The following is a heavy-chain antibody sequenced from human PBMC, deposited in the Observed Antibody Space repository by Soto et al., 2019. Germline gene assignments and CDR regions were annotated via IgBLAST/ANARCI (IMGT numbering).Heavy chain of an antibody. V-gene: IGHV5-51*01. J-gene: IGHJ6*02. D-gene: IGHD3-22*01. Sequence: PGESLKISCKGSGYSFTSYWIGWVRQMPGKGLEWMGIIYPGDSDTRYSPSFQGQVIISADKSISTAYLQWSSLKASDTAMYYCARHGSPYYYDSSGYEKLPYYGMDVWGQGTTVTVSS. CDR1: GYSFTSYW. CDR2: IYPGDSDT. CDR3: ARHGSPYYYDSSGYEKLPYYGMDV.